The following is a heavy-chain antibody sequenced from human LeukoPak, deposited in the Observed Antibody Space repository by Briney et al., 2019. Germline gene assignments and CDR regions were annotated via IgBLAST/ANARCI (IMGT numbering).Heavy chain of an antibody. V-gene: IGHV3-30*18. D-gene: IGHD3-10*01. Sequence: PGGSLRLSCAASGFTFSSYGMHWVRQAPGKGLVWVAVVSYDGSNKYYADSVKGRFTISRDNSKNTLYLQMNGLRDEDTAVYYCAKVRSIYYGSGSLFDYWGQGTLVTVSS. CDR2: VSYDGSNK. J-gene: IGHJ4*02. CDR1: GFTFSSYG. CDR3: AKVRSIYYGSGSLFDY.